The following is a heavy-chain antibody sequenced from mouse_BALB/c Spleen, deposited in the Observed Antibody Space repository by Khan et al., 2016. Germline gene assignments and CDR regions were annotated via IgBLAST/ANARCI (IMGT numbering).Heavy chain of an antibody. CDR2: ISYSGST. J-gene: IGHJ4*01. Sequence: EVQLQESGPGLVKPSQSLSLTCTVTGYSITSDYAWNWIRQFPGNRLEWMGYISYSGSTSYNPSLKSRIPITRDTSKNTFFLQLNSVTSEDTATXYCARSDYGGKDAMDYWGQGTSVTVSS. CDR1: GYSITSDYA. CDR3: ARSDYGGKDAMDY. V-gene: IGHV3-2*02. D-gene: IGHD1-1*01.